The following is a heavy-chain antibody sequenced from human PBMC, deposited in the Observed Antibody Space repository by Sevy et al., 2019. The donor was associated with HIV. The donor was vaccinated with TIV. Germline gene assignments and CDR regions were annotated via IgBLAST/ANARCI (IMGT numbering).Heavy chain of an antibody. Sequence: GGSLRLSCAVSGFTLTNEFFSWVRQAPGKGLEWVAVVYSGGATYYADSVKGRFTISRDNAQNSLFLQMNSLRAEDTALYYCAKTQWLSIDVFDFWGHGTMVTVSS. CDR2: VYSGGAT. V-gene: IGHV3-53*01. J-gene: IGHJ3*01. CDR1: GFTLTNEF. CDR3: AKTQWLSIDVFDF. D-gene: IGHD6-19*01.